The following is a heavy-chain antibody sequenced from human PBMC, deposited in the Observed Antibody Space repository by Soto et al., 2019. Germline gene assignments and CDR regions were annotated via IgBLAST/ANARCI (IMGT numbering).Heavy chain of an antibody. V-gene: IGHV3-23*01. J-gene: IGHJ4*02. D-gene: IGHD2-15*01. CDR3: AKDTGRGGGSVFDY. CDR1: GFIFSNYA. CDR2: ISGSGADT. Sequence: GGSLRLSCAPSGFIFSNYAMSWVRQARGKGLEWVSAISGSGADTYYTESVKGRFTISRDNFKNTLYLQMNSLRAEDTAVYYCAKDTGRGGGSVFDYWGQGTLVTVSS.